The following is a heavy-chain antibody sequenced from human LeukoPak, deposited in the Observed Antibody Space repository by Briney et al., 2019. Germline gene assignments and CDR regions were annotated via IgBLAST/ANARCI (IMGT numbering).Heavy chain of an antibody. Sequence: SETLSLTCTVSGGSISGYYWSWIRQPPGKGLEWIGYIYYSGSTKYNPSLKSRVTMSVDTSKNQFSLKLSSVTAADTAVYYCARGGLENGYHSNDGFDIWGQGTMVTVSS. J-gene: IGHJ3*02. CDR1: GGSISGYY. D-gene: IGHD3-22*01. CDR3: ARGGLENGYHSNDGFDI. CDR2: IYYSGST. V-gene: IGHV4-59*01.